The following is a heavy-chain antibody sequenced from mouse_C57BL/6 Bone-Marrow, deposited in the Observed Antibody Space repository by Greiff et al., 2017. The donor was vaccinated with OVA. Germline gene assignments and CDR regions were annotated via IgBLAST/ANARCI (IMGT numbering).Heavy chain of an antibody. CDR3: ARRPGSRPAWFAY. D-gene: IGHD1-1*01. CDR2: ISGGGGNT. CDR1: GFTFSSYT. V-gene: IGHV5-9*01. J-gene: IGHJ3*01. Sequence: EVQLVASGGGLVKPGGSLKLSCAASGFTFSSYTMSWVRQTPEKRLEWVATISGGGGNTYYPDSVKGRFTISRDNAKNTLYLQMSSLRSEDTALYYCARRPGSRPAWFAYWGQGTLVTVSA.